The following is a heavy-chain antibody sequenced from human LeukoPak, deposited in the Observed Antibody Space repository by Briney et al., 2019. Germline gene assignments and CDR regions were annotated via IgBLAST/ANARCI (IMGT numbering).Heavy chain of an antibody. CDR3: ARDKYSSSWSYGMDV. Sequence: GGSPRLSCAASGFTFSSYGMHWVPQAPGKGLEWVAVISYDGSNKYYADSVKGRFTISRDNSKNTLYLQMNSLRAEDTAVYYCARDKYSSSWSYGMDVWGQGTTVTVSS. CDR2: ISYDGSNK. D-gene: IGHD6-13*01. J-gene: IGHJ6*02. CDR1: GFTFSSYG. V-gene: IGHV3-30*03.